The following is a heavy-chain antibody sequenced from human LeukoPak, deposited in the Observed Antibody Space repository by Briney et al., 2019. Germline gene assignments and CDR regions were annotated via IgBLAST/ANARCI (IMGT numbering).Heavy chain of an antibody. CDR3: ARGGYCSSTSCYFFDY. CDR2: INHSGST. D-gene: IGHD2-2*01. J-gene: IGHJ4*02. CDR1: GGSFSGYY. V-gene: IGHV4-34*01. Sequence: KPSETLSLTCAVYGGSFSGYYWSWIRQPPEKGLEWIGEINHSGSTNYNPSLKSRATISVDTSKNQFSLKLSSVTAADTAVYYCARGGYCSSTSCYFFDYWGQGILVTVSS.